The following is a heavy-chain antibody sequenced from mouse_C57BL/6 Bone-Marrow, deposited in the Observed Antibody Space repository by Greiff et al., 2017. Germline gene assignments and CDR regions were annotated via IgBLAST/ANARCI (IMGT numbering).Heavy chain of an antibody. D-gene: IGHD1-1*01. J-gene: IGHJ4*01. CDR2: FHPYNDDT. Sequence: QVQLQQSGAELVKPGASVKMSCKASGYTFTTYPIEWMKQNHGKSLEWIGNFHPYNDDTKYNEKFKGKDTLTVEKSSSPAYLELSRLTSDVTAVYYVAGGYGSGCCYAMDYWGQGTSVTVSS. V-gene: IGHV1-47*01. CDR3: AGGYGSGCCYAMDY. CDR1: GYTFTTYP.